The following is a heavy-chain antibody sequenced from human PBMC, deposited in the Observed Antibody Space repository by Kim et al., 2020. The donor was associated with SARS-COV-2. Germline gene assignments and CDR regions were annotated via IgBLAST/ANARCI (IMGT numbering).Heavy chain of an antibody. CDR1: GFTKTNYW. CDR3: ASLDTYHHGSGSHSSAPNPWGL. D-gene: IGHD3-10*01. J-gene: IGHJ4*02. CDR2: IKKDGTEP. V-gene: IGHV3-7*01. Sequence: GGSLRLSCAVSGFTKTNYWMSWVRQAPGKGLEWVAMIKKDGTEPYYVDSVKGRFTISRDNAKDLLYLQMNSLRAEDTAMYYCASLDTYHHGSGSHSSAPNPWGLWGQETQVTVSS.